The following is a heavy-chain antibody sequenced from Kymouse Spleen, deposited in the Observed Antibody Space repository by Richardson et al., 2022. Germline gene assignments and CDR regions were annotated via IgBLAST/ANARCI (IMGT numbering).Heavy chain of an antibody. Sequence: EVQLVESGGGLVQPGGSLRLSCAASGFTFSSYSMNWVRQAPGKGLEWVSYISSSSSTIYYADSVKGRFTISRDNAKNSLYLQMNSLRDEDTAVYYCAREATVTFYYYYYGMDVWGQGTTVTVSS. V-gene: IGHV3-48*02. CDR3: AREATVTFYYYYYGMDV. CDR2: ISSSSSTI. CDR1: GFTFSSYS. D-gene: IGHD4-11,IGHD4-11*01. J-gene: IGHJ6*02.